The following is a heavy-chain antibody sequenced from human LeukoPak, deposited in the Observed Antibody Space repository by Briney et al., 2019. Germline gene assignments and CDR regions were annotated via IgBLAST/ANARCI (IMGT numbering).Heavy chain of an antibody. D-gene: IGHD3-22*01. Sequence: GGSLRLSCAASGFTFSNYWMSWVRQAPGKGLEWVANIKQDRSEKYYVDSVKGRFTISRDNSKNTLYLQMNSLRAEDTAVYYCAKLLYYYDSSQPYWGQGTLVTVSS. J-gene: IGHJ4*02. CDR3: AKLLYYYDSSQPY. CDR2: IKQDRSEK. V-gene: IGHV3-7*03. CDR1: GFTFSNYW.